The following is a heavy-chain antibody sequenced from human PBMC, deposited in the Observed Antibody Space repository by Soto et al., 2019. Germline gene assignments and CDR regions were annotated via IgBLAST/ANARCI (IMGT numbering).Heavy chain of an antibody. CDR2: IYHSGTT. J-gene: IGHJ4*02. V-gene: IGHV4-38-2*01. Sequence: KTSETLSLTCAVSGYSISSGYYLGWIRQPPGKGLEWIGSIYHSGTTYYNPSLKSRVTISVDTSKNQFSLKLSSVTAADTAVYYCARAQDTQYYFDYWGQGTLVTVSS. CDR3: ARAQDTQYYFDY. D-gene: IGHD2-15*01. CDR1: GYSISSGYY.